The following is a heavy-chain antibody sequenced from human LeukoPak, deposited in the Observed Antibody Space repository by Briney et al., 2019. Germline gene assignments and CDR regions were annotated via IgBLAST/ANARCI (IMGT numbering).Heavy chain of an antibody. J-gene: IGHJ4*02. Sequence: PGGSLRLSCAASGFTFSSYAMSWVRQAPGKGLDWVSAISGSGGSTYYADSVKGRFTISRDNSKNTLYLQMNSLRAEGTAVYYCAKGRKRITMIVVVPFDYWGQGTLVTVSS. CDR1: GFTFSSYA. D-gene: IGHD3-22*01. V-gene: IGHV3-23*01. CDR3: AKGRKRITMIVVVPFDY. CDR2: ISGSGGST.